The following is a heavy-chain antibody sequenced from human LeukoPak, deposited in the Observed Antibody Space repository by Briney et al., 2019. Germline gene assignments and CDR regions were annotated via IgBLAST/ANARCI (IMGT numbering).Heavy chain of an antibody. CDR3: ARDAYYYGSGSLGY. CDR2: IYTSGST. V-gene: IGHV4-61*02. Sequence: TLSLTCTVSGGSISSGSYYWSWIRQPAGKGLEWIGRIYTSGSTNYNPSLKSRVTISVDTSKNQFSLKLSSVTAADTAVYYCARDAYYYGSGSLGYWGQGTLVTVS. D-gene: IGHD3-10*01. J-gene: IGHJ4*02. CDR1: GGSISSGSYY.